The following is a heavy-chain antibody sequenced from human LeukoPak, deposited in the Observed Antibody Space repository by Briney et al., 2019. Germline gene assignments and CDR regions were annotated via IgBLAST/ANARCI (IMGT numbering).Heavy chain of an antibody. D-gene: IGHD2-2*01. CDR2: IIPIFGTA. CDR3: ARGAAAAHANWFDP. Sequence: SVKVSCKASGGTFSSYAIRWVRQAPGQGLEWMGGIIPIFGTANYAQKFQGRVTITADESTSTAYMELSSLRSEDTAVYYCARGAAAAHANWFDPWGQGTLVTVSS. V-gene: IGHV1-69*13. J-gene: IGHJ5*02. CDR1: GGTFSSYA.